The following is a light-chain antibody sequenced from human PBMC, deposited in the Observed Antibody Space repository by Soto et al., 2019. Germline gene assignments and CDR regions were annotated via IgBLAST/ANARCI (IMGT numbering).Light chain of an antibody. Sequence: QSALTQPASVSGSPGQSITVSCTGTSSDVGNYNYVSWYQQHPGKAPKLMIYDVSNWPSGVSNRFSGSKSGNTASLTISGRQAEDEADYYCSSYTSSITYVFGTGTKLTVL. V-gene: IGLV2-14*01. CDR3: SSYTSSITYV. J-gene: IGLJ1*01. CDR1: SSDVGNYNY. CDR2: DVS.